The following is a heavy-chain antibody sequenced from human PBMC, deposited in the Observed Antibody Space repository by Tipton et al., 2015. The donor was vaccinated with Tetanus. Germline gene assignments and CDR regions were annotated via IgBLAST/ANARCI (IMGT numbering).Heavy chain of an antibody. CDR1: GGSFSSGIYY. D-gene: IGHD3-3*01. CDR3: ARHQSGYFTPFDY. V-gene: IGHV4-30-4*01. J-gene: IGHJ4*02. Sequence: TLSLTCTVSGGSFSSGIYYWSWIRQPPGRGLQWIGYIFDSGTTYYTPSLKSRVTISVDTSKNQFSLNLNSMAAADTGVYYCARHQSGYFTPFDYWGQGNLVTVSS. CDR2: IFDSGTT.